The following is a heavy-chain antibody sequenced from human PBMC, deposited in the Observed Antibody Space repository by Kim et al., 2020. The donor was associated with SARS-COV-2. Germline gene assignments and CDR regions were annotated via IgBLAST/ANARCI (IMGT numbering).Heavy chain of an antibody. J-gene: IGHJ4*02. V-gene: IGHV1-18*01. Sequence: ASVKVSCKASGYTFTSYGLSWVRQAPGQGLEWMGWISAYNGNTNYAQKLQGRVTITTDTSTSTAYMELRSLRSDDTAVYYCARDGFGWDLRQDFDYWGQGTLVTVTS. CDR2: ISAYNGNT. CDR3: ARDGFGWDLRQDFDY. D-gene: IGHD1-26*01. CDR1: GYTFTSYG.